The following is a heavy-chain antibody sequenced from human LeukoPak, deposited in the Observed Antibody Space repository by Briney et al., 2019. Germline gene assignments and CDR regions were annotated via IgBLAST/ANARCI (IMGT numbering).Heavy chain of an antibody. J-gene: IGHJ4*02. CDR3: ARGTHTYYYDSSGYSRGDY. V-gene: IGHV3-21*01. CDR2: ISSSSSYI. CDR1: GFTFSSYS. Sequence: GGSLRLSCAASGFTFSSYSMNWVRQAPGKGLEWVSSISSSSSYIYYADSVKGRFTISRDNAKNSLYLQMNSLRAEDTAVYYCARGTHTYYYDSSGYSRGDYWGQGPLVTVSS. D-gene: IGHD3-22*01.